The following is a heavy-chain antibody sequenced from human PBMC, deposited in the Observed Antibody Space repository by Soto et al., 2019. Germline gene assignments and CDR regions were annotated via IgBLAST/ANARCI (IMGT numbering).Heavy chain of an antibody. CDR1: GYTFSNYG. V-gene: IGHV1-3*01. CDR2: INAGNGKT. J-gene: IGHJ4*02. CDR3: ARDKEGRSLTFDY. Sequence: ASVKGSCKASGYTFSNYGIHLGGPAPGQKLERKGFINAGNGKTKNSKKLQGRVPLTTNTTPNTTHMELRSLRSDDTAVYYCARDKEGRSLTFDYWGQGTLVTVSS.